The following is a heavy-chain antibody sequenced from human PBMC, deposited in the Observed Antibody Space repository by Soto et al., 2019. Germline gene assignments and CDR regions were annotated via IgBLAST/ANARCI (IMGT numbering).Heavy chain of an antibody. D-gene: IGHD3-10*01. Sequence: SVKVSCKASGGTFSSYAISWVRQAPGQGLEWMGGITPIFGTANYAQKFQGRVTITADESTSTAYMELSSLRSEDTAVYYCARQYYYGSGSYYNSLDYWGQGTLVTVSS. CDR1: GGTFSSYA. J-gene: IGHJ4*02. CDR3: ARQYYYGSGSYYNSLDY. V-gene: IGHV1-69*13. CDR2: ITPIFGTA.